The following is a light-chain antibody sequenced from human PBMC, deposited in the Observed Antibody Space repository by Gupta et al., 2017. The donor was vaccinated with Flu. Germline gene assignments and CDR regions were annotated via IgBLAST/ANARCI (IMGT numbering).Light chain of an antibody. V-gene: IGKV1-27*01. CDR1: QGIRND. CDR2: AAS. J-gene: IGKJ1*01. Sequence: DIQMTQSPSSLSASVGDRVSITCRASQGIRNDLAWYQQKPGKVPKLLIYAASTLQSGVPARFSGSGSGTDFTLTITSLQPEDVATYYCQKYSSAPWMFGQGTKVEI. CDR3: QKYSSAPWM.